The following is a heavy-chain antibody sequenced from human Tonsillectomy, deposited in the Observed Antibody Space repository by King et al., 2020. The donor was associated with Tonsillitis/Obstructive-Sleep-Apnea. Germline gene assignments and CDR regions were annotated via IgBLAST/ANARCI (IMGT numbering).Heavy chain of an antibody. CDR1: GFTFSSYD. D-gene: IGHD3-10*01. CDR3: TRGRPALVRGAPYYYYYMDV. CDR2: INTTDDT. V-gene: IGHV3-13*04. J-gene: IGHJ6*03. Sequence: VQLVESGGGLVQPGGSLRLSCAASGFTFSSYDMHWVRQATGKGLEWVSTINTTDDTFYPGSVKGRFTISREDAKNSLYLQMNRLRAGDTAVYYCTRGRPALVRGAPYYYYYMDVWGKGTTVTVSS.